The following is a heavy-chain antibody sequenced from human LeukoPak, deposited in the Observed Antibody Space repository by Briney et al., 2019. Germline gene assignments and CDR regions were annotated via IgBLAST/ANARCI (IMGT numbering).Heavy chain of an antibody. D-gene: IGHD3-10*01. J-gene: IGHJ4*02. V-gene: IGHV1-18*01. CDR1: GYTFTSYD. CDR3: ARTYYYGSGSYYNSY. Sequence: ASVKVSCKASGYTFTSYDINWVRQAPGQGLEWMGWISAYNGNTNYAQKLQGRVTMTTDTSTSTAYMELRSLRSDDTAVYYCARTYYYGSGSYYNSYWGQGTLVIVSS. CDR2: ISAYNGNT.